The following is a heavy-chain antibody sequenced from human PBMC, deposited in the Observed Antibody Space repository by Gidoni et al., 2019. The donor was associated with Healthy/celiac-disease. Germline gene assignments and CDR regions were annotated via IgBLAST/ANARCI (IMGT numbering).Heavy chain of an antibody. Sequence: QVQLVHSGAEVKKPGSSVKVSCKASGGTFSSYTISWVRQAPGQGLEWMGRIIPILGIANYAQKFQGRVTITADKSTSTAYMELSSLRSEDTAVYYCAREGPGIAARPFDYWGQGTLVTVSS. CDR3: AREGPGIAARPFDY. CDR2: IIPILGIA. J-gene: IGHJ4*02. D-gene: IGHD6-6*01. CDR1: GGTFSSYT. V-gene: IGHV1-69*04.